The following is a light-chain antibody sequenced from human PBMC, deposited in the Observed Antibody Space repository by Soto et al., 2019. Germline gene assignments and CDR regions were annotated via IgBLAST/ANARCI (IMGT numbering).Light chain of an antibody. V-gene: IGLV2-23*01. CDR2: EDI. CDR1: SIDVGSYSL. Sequence: QSVLTQPASVSGSPGQSITISCAGTSIDVGSYSLLSWYQHHPGKAPKLIIYEDIKGPSGVSNRFSGSKSGNTASLRISGLPAEDAADYYCYTYAGGSTYLFGTGTKVTVL. CDR3: YTYAGGSTYL. J-gene: IGLJ1*01.